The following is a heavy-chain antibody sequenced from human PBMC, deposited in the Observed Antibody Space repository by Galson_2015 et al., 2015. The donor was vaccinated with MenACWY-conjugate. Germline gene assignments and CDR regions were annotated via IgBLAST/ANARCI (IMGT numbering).Heavy chain of an antibody. CDR3: ARDGGGGTPFDC. J-gene: IGHJ4*02. CDR2: IWYDGTNK. D-gene: IGHD1-26*01. Sequence: SLRLSCAASGFAFSGYAMHWVRQPPGKGLEWEAIIWYDGTNKYYADSVKGRFTISRDNSKNTLYLQMNSLRAEDTAVYYCARDGGGGTPFDCWGQGTLVTVSS. V-gene: IGHV3-33*01. CDR1: GFAFSGYA.